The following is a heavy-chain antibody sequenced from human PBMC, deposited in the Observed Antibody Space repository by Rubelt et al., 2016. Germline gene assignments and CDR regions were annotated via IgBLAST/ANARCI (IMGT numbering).Heavy chain of an antibody. CDR2: GIA. V-gene: IGHV1-69*04. D-gene: IGHD4-23*01. Sequence: GIANYAQKFQGRVTITADKSTSTAYMELSSLRSEDTAVYYCARARRVTPNYDAFDIWGQGTMVTVSS. CDR3: ARARRVTPNYDAFDI. J-gene: IGHJ3*02.